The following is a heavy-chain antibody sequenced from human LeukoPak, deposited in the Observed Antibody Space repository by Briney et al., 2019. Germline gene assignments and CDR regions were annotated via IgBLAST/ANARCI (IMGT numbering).Heavy chain of an antibody. V-gene: IGHV3-9*01. Sequence: SLRLSCAGSGFIFNNYAMHWVRQPPGKGLEWVSGISWNSGSIDYADSVKGRFTISRDNAKNSLYLQMDSLRAEDTAVYYCARPSRSESFYWGQGTLVTVSS. CDR2: ISWNSGSI. J-gene: IGHJ4*02. CDR3: ARPSRSESFY. D-gene: IGHD1-26*01. CDR1: GFIFNNYA.